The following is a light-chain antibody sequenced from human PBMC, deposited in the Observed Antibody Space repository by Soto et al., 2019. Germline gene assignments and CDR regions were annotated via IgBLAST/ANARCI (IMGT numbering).Light chain of an antibody. CDR2: DSS. CDR1: QNVGNY. J-gene: IGKJ3*01. CDR3: QQRADWPIT. Sequence: EIVLTQSRYTLSFFPVDRSTLSCRASQNVGNYLAWYQEKPGQAPRLLISDSSNRATGIPARFSGSGSGTDFTLTISGLEPDDFALYFCQQRADWPITFGPGTKVDIK. V-gene: IGKV3-11*01.